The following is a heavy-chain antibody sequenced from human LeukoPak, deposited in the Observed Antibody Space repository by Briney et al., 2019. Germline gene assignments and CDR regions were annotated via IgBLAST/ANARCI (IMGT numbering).Heavy chain of an antibody. J-gene: IGHJ4*02. V-gene: IGHV4-31*03. Sequence: SQTLSLTCTVSGGSISSGGYYWSWIRQHPGKGLERIGYIYYSGSTYYNPSLKSRVTISVDTSKNQFSLKLSSVTAADTAVYYCARGYYDFWSGYYLWGQGTLVTVSS. D-gene: IGHD3-3*01. CDR1: GGSISSGGYY. CDR2: IYYSGST. CDR3: ARGYYDFWSGYYL.